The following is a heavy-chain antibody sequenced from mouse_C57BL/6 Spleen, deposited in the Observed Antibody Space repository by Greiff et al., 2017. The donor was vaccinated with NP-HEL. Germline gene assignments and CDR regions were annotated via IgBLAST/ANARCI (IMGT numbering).Heavy chain of an antibody. Sequence: QVQLQQPGAELVKPGASVKLSCKASGYTFTSYWMQWVKQRPGQGLEWIGEIDPSDSYTNYNQKFKGKATLTVDTSSSTAYMQLSSLTSEDSAVYYCARRGYGNPFDYWGQGTTLTVSS. V-gene: IGHV1-50*01. J-gene: IGHJ2*01. CDR3: ARRGYGNPFDY. CDR1: GYTFTSYW. D-gene: IGHD2-1*01. CDR2: IDPSDSYT.